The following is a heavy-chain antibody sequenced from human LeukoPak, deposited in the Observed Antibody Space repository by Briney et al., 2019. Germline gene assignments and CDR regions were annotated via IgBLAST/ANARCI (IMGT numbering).Heavy chain of an antibody. J-gene: IGHJ6*02. Sequence: GASVKVSCKVSGYTLTELSMRWVRQAPGKGLEWMGGFDPEDGETIYAQKFQGRVTMTEDTSTDTAYMELSSLRSEDTAVYYCATESAAGPFYYYYGMDVWGQGTTVTVSS. D-gene: IGHD6-13*01. V-gene: IGHV1-24*01. CDR3: ATESAAGPFYYYYGMDV. CDR2: FDPEDGET. CDR1: GYTLTELS.